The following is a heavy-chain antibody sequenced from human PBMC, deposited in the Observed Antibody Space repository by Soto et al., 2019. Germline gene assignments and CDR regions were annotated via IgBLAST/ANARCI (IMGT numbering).Heavy chain of an antibody. V-gene: IGHV7-4-1*01. J-gene: IGHJ6*02. CDR2: INTNTGNP. D-gene: IGHD2-2*01. CDR3: AREGPISPFLDFYEDIVVVPAASGAGSYGMDV. Sequence: ASVKVSCKASGYTFTSYAMNWVRQAPGQGLEWMGWINTNTGNPTYAQGFTGRFVLSLDTSVSTAYLQICSLKAEDTAVYYCAREGPISPFLDFYEDIVVVPAASGAGSYGMDVRGQRTTVTGSS. CDR1: GYTFTSYA.